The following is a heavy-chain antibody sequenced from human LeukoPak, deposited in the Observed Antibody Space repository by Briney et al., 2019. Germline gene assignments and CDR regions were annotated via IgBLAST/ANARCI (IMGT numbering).Heavy chain of an antibody. CDR3: ASYFTSAGDAFDI. Sequence: ASVKVSCKASGYTFSDQYIHWVRQSPGQGLEWMGWINPNSGDTDYAQKFQGRVTMTRDTSISTAYIELTSLRSDDTAVYYCASYFTSAGDAFDIWGQGTLVTVSS. D-gene: IGHD2-21*01. V-gene: IGHV1-2*02. CDR1: GYTFSDQY. J-gene: IGHJ3*02. CDR2: INPNSGDT.